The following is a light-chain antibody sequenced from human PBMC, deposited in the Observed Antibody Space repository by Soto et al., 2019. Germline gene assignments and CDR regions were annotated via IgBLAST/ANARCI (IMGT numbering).Light chain of an antibody. Sequence: QAVVTQPPSASGTPGQRVTISCSGSSSNIGSNYVYWYQQLPGTAPKLLIYRNNQRPSGVPDRFSGSKSGTSASLAISGLRSEYEADYYCAAWDDSLSGYYVFGTGTKLTVL. CDR3: AAWDDSLSGYYV. CDR2: RNN. J-gene: IGLJ1*01. CDR1: SSNIGSNY. V-gene: IGLV1-47*01.